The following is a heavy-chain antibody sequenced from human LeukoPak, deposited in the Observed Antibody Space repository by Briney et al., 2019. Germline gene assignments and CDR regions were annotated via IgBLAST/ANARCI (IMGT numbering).Heavy chain of an antibody. CDR2: IGTAGDT. J-gene: IGHJ3*02. CDR3: ARGNYYDSSGYYQGSGAFDI. Sequence: GGSLRLSCAASGFTFSSYDMHWVRQATGKGLEWVSAIGTAGDTYYPGSVKGRFTISRENAKNSLYLQMNSLRAGDTAVYYCARGNYYDSSGYYQGSGAFDIWGQGTMVTVSS. D-gene: IGHD3-22*01. V-gene: IGHV3-13*01. CDR1: GFTFSSYD.